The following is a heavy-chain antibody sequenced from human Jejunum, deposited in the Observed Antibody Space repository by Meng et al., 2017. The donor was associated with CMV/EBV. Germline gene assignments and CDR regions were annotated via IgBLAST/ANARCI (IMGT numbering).Heavy chain of an antibody. D-gene: IGHD4-17*01. V-gene: IGHV3-9*01. CDR3: VKAVDYGDYIALRFDY. CDR1: FTIGNPA. CDR2: IIWSSATI. J-gene: IGHJ4*02. Sequence: FTIGNPAMHWVRHGPGQGLEWVSGIIWSSATIGYADSVEGRFTTSGDNAKNSLYLQMDSLRPEDTALYYCVKAVDYGDYIALRFDYWGPGTLVTVSS.